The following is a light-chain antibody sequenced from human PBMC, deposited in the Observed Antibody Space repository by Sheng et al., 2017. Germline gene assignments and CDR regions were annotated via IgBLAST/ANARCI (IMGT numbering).Light chain of an antibody. CDR1: QSVGNK. CDR3: QQYGSSPPWT. Sequence: EKVMTQSPATLSVSPGERATLSCRASQSVGNKLAWYQQKPGQPPRLLMYGASARATGIPARFIASGSGTEFTLTITRLEPEDFAVYYCQQYGSSPPWTFGQGTKVEIK. V-gene: IGKV3-15*01. CDR2: GAS. J-gene: IGKJ1*01.